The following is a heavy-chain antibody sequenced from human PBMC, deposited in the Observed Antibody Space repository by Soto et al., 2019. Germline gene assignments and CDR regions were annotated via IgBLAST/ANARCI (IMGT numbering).Heavy chain of an antibody. D-gene: IGHD2-15*01. Sequence: QVQLQESGPGLVKPSGTLSLTCAVSSGSISSSNWWSWVRQPPGKGLEWIGEIYHRGSTNYNPSLKGRVTISVDKSKNQFALKLSSVTAADTAVYYCARLGGYCSGGSCLGDYYYYYYMDVWGKGTTVTVSS. CDR3: ARLGGYCSGGSCLGDYYYYYYMDV. V-gene: IGHV4-4*02. CDR1: SGSISSSNW. J-gene: IGHJ6*03. CDR2: IYHRGST.